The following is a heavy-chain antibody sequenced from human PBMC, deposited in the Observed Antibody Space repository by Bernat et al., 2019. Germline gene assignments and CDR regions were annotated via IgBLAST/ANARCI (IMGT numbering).Heavy chain of an antibody. V-gene: IGHV1-69*02. CDR2: IIPILGIA. CDR1: GGTFSSYT. D-gene: IGHD6-19*01. CDR3: ARVAVAAADDYYYYGMDV. Sequence: QVQLVQSGAEVKKPGSSVKVSCKASGGTFSSYTISWVRQAPGQGLEWMGRIIPILGIANYAQKFQGRVTITADKSTSTAYMELSSLRSEDTAVYYCARVAVAAADDYYYYGMDVWGQGTTVTVSS. J-gene: IGHJ6*02.